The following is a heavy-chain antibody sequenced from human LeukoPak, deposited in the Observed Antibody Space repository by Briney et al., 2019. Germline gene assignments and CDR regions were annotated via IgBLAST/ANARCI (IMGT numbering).Heavy chain of an antibody. D-gene: IGHD1-26*01. CDR3: ARTQGGSYSNFDY. J-gene: IGHJ4*02. V-gene: IGHV3-74*01. CDR2: IGPDGTGA. Sequence: GGSLRLSCVASGFTFNTYWMDWVRQAPGKGLIWVSRIGPDGTGADYADSVKGRFTITRDNAKNSLYLQMNSLRAEDTAVYYCARTQGGSYSNFDYWGQGTLVTVSS. CDR1: GFTFNTYW.